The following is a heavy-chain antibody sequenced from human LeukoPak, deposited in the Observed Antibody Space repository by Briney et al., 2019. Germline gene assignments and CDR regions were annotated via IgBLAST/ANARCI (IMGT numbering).Heavy chain of an antibody. V-gene: IGHV4-59*01. J-gene: IGHJ6*03. D-gene: IGHD5-18*01. CDR1: GGSISSYD. CDR3: ARGMDTAMVPAPYYYYMDV. CDR2: IYYSGST. Sequence: SETLSLTCTVSGGSISSYDWSWIRLPPGKGLEWIGYIYYSGSTNYNPSLRSRVTISVDTSKNQFSLKLSSVTAADTAVYYCARGMDTAMVPAPYYYYMDVWGKGTTVIVSS.